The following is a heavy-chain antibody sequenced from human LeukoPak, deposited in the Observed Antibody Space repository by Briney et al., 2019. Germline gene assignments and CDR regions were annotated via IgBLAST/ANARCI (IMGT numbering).Heavy chain of an antibody. CDR2: IIPIFGTA. V-gene: IGHV1-69*13. CDR3: ARGWNYYDSSGYYPAFYYYYGMDV. D-gene: IGHD3-22*01. CDR1: GGTXSSYA. Sequence: ASVKVSCKASGGTXSSYAISWVRQAPGQGLEWMGGIIPIFGTANYAQKFQGRVTITADESTGTAYMELSSLRSEDTAVYYCARGWNYYDSSGYYPAFYYYYGMDVWGQGTTVTVSS. J-gene: IGHJ6*02.